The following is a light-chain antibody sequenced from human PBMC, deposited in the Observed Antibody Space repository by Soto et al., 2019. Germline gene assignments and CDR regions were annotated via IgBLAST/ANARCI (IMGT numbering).Light chain of an antibody. CDR3: QQRSNSIP. CDR1: QSVSGY. CDR2: DAS. J-gene: IGKJ5*01. Sequence: MVSTQSPAKLPLYRGDRANLSCRASQSVSGYLAWYQQKPGQAPRLLIYDASNRATGIQARFSGSGSGTDFTLTISSLEPEDFAVYYCQQRSNSIPFGQGTRLEIK. V-gene: IGKV3-11*01.